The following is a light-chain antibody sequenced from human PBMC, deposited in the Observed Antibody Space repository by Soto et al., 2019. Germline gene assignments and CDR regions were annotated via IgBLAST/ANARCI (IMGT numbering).Light chain of an antibody. CDR1: QSVSSN. Sequence: EIVMTQSPATLSVSPGERATLSCRASQSVSSNLAWYQQKPGQAPRLLIYGASNRATGIPARFSGSESGKELTLTISSLQSEDFAVYYCQQYNNSPPLTFGGGTKVEIK. CDR2: GAS. CDR3: QQYNNSPPLT. V-gene: IGKV3-15*01. J-gene: IGKJ4*01.